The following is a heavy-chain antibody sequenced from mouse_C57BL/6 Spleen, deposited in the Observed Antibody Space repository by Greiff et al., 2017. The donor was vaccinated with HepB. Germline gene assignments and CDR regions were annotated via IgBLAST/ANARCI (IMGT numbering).Heavy chain of an antibody. D-gene: IGHD2-4*01. CDR2: INPNNGGT. Sequence: EVQLQQSGPELVKPGASVKMSCKASGYTFTDYNMHWVKQSHGKSLEWIGYINPNNGGTSYNQKFKGKATLTVNKSSSTAYMELRSLTSEDAAVYYCARSSSYYDDDEGAMDYWGQGTSVTVSS. CDR1: GYTFTDYN. CDR3: ARSSSYYDDDEGAMDY. J-gene: IGHJ4*01. V-gene: IGHV1-22*01.